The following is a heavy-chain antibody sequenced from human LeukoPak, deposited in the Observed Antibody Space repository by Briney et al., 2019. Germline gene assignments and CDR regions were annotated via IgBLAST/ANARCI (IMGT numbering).Heavy chain of an antibody. Sequence: RPGGSLRLSCAASGFTCSKYWMLWVRQAPGKGLESVSRINPDGTVTTYADPVKGGFTVSRDNADNTMFLQMNSVRDEDTAVYYCATKQWLAPPPDSWGQGTPVTVSS. CDR3: ATKQWLAPPPDS. CDR1: GFTCSKYW. J-gene: IGHJ4*02. D-gene: IGHD6-19*01. CDR2: INPDGTVT. V-gene: IGHV3-74*01.